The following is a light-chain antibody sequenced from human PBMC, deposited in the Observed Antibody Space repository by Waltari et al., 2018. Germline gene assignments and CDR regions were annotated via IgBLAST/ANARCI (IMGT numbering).Light chain of an antibody. J-gene: IGKJ5*01. CDR3: QQYGTLIT. CDR1: QSVRSSY. CDR2: GAS. V-gene: IGKV3-20*01. Sequence: EIVLTQSPGTLSFSPGERATLSCRASQSVRSSYLAWYLQKPGQAPRLLIYGASSRATGIPDRFSGSGSGTDFTLTISRLEPDDFAVYYCQQYGTLITFGQGTRLEIK.